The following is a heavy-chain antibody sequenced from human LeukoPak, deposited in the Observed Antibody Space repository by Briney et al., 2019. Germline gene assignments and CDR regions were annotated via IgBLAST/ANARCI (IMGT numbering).Heavy chain of an antibody. V-gene: IGHV3-21*01. CDR3: ARGRNSSGPILSSWFDP. CDR1: GFTFSSYS. J-gene: IGHJ5*02. CDR2: ISSSSSYI. D-gene: IGHD6-19*01. Sequence: GGSLRLSRAASGFTFSSYSMNWVRQAPGKGLEWVSSISSSSSYIYYADSVKGRFTISRDNAKNSLYLQVNSLRAEDTAVYYCARGRNSSGPILSSWFDPWGQGTLVTVSS.